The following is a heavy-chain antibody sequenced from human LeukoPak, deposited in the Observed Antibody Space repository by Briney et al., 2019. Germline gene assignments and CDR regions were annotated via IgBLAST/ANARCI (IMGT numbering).Heavy chain of an antibody. J-gene: IGHJ4*02. CDR1: GFTFSSYS. CDR2: ISSSSSSI. D-gene: IGHD6-6*01. CDR3: ARTEYSTSSGAFDY. V-gene: IGHV3-21*01. Sequence: PGGSLRLSCAASGFTFSSYSMTWVRQAPGKGLEWVSSISSSSSSIYYADSVEGRFTISRDNAKNSLSLQMNSLRAEDTAVYYCARTEYSTSSGAFDYWGQGTLVTVSS.